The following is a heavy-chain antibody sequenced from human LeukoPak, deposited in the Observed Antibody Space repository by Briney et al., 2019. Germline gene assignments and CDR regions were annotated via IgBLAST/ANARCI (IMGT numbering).Heavy chain of an antibody. V-gene: IGHV1-2*02. D-gene: IGHD1-26*01. CDR1: GYTFTGYY. J-gene: IGHJ4*02. CDR3: ARLVGATIPFDY. Sequence: ASVKVSCKASGYTFTGYYMHWVRQAPGHGLEWMGWINPNSGGTNYAQKFQGRVTMTRDTSISTAYMELSRLRSDDTAVYYCARLVGATIPFDYWGQGTLVTVSS. CDR2: INPNSGGT.